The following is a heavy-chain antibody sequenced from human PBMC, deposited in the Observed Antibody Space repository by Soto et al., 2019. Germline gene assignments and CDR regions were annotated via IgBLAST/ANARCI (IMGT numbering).Heavy chain of an antibody. CDR3: ARMNDYDTSGYPFDY. CDR1: GGSISSYY. J-gene: IGHJ4*02. Sequence: SETLSLTCTVSGGSISSYYWSWIRQPPGKGLEWIGYIYFRGTTNYNPSLKSRATMSADTSKNQFSLKLNSVTAADTAVYYCARMNDYDTSGYPFDYWGQGMMVTVSS. V-gene: IGHV4-59*01. D-gene: IGHD3-22*01. CDR2: IYFRGTT.